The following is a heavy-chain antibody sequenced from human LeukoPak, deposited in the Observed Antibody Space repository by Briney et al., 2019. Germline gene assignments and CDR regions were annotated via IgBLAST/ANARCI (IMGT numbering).Heavy chain of an antibody. J-gene: IGHJ4*02. Sequence: PGGALNPSLVPLGPSFCRFALNWVPRAPGGGRGGFSPISDDSSFTYYADSVKGRSAISRDDSKNTLYLQMNNLKVEDTAVYYCAKGRCSGVGCDSFHSWGQGALVTVSS. CDR3: AKGRCSGVGCDSFHS. D-gene: IGHD2-15*01. CDR2: ISDDSSFT. CDR1: GPSFCRFA. V-gene: IGHV3-23*01.